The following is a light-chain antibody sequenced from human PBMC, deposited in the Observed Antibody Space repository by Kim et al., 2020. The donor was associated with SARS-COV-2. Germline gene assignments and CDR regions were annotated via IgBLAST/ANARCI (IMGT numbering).Light chain of an antibody. CDR3: EAWDDSLNGPV. CDR1: KYNVGRNY. V-gene: IGLV1-44*01. Sequence: GHRVAISCSGGKYNVGRNYVYWYQYVPGTAPKHLIERNDQRPSGVPDRFSGAKSGTSDSLAISGLQSDDDADYYCEAWDDSLNGPVFGGGTQLTV. J-gene: IGLJ3*02. CDR2: RND.